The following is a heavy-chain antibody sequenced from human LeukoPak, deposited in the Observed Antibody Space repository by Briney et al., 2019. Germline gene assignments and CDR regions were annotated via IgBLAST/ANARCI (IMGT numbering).Heavy chain of an antibody. J-gene: IGHJ4*02. Sequence: SETLSLTCSVSGDSISSSGYYWDWIRQPPGKGLEWIGSIHHSGSTNYNPSLKSRVTISVDTSKNQFSLKLSSVTAADTAVYYCASDYYGSGRPWYFDYWGQGILVTVSS. CDR2: IHHSGST. CDR1: GDSISSSGYY. CDR3: ASDYYGSGRPWYFDY. D-gene: IGHD3-10*01. V-gene: IGHV4-39*07.